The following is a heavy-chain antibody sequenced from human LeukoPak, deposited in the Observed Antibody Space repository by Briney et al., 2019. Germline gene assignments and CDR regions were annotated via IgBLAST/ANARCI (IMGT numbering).Heavy chain of an antibody. D-gene: IGHD6-13*01. CDR1: GGSISSHY. CDR3: ARLAAGLDY. CDR2: IYYSGST. J-gene: IGHJ4*02. V-gene: IGHV4-59*11. Sequence: PSENLSLTCTVSGGSISSHYWSWIRQPPGKGLEWIGYIYYSGSTNYNPSLKSRVTISVDTSKNQFSLKLSSVTAADTAVYYCARLAAGLDYWGQGTLVTVSS.